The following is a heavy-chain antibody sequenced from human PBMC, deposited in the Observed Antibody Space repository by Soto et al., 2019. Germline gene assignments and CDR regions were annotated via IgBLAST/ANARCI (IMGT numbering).Heavy chain of an antibody. Sequence: SETLSLTCTVSGGSISSSSYYWGWIRQPPGKGLEWIGSIYYSGSTYYNPSLKSRVTISVDTSKNQFSLKLSSVTAADTAVYYCARRYKGFIDPWGQGTLVTVSS. CDR1: GGSISSSSYY. D-gene: IGHD1-20*01. CDR3: ARRYKGFIDP. V-gene: IGHV4-39*01. J-gene: IGHJ5*02. CDR2: IYYSGST.